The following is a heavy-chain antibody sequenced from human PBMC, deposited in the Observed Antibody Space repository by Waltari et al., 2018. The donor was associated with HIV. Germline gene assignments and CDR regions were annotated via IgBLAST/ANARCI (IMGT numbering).Heavy chain of an antibody. Sequence: ELQLVESGGGLVKPGGSLTLSCAAPGFTFSCSSMTWVRQAPGKGLEWVSSISSGNNYIYYADSVKGRFTISRDNAWDSLSLQMNSLRAEDTAVYYCARVGSGYTYYFDSWGQGTLVTVSS. D-gene: IGHD3-22*01. J-gene: IGHJ4*02. CDR1: GFTFSCSS. CDR2: ISSGNNYI. V-gene: IGHV3-21*01. CDR3: ARVGSGYTYYFDS.